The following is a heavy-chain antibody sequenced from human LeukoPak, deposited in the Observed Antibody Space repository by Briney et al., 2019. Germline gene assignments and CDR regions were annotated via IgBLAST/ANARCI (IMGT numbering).Heavy chain of an antibody. Sequence: GGSLRLSCAASGFTFSYYTMSWVRQAPGKGLEWVSSISSTGSSIYYADSVKGRFTSSRDNAKNSLYLQMSSLRVEDTAVYYCARDDVAWNDVHWFDPWGQGTLVTVSS. D-gene: IGHD1-1*01. CDR1: GFTFSYYT. V-gene: IGHV3-21*01. J-gene: IGHJ5*02. CDR2: ISSTGSSI. CDR3: ARDDVAWNDVHWFDP.